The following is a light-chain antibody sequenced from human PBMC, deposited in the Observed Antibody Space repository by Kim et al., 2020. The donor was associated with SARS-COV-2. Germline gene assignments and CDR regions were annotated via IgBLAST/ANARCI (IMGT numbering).Light chain of an antibody. V-gene: IGLV3-1*01. Sequence: SYELTQPPSVSVSPGQTANITCSGDKLGDKYACWYQQKPGQSPVLVIYQGSKRPSGIPERFSGSNSGNTATLTISGTQAMDEADYYCQAWDSSTAVVFGG. CDR1: KLGDKY. J-gene: IGLJ2*01. CDR2: QGS. CDR3: QAWDSSTAVV.